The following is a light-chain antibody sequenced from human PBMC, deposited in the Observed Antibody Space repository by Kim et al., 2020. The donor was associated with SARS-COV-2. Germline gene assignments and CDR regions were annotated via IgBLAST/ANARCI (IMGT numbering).Light chain of an antibody. CDR1: QSVSSY. CDR3: QQRSNWPTWT. V-gene: IGKV3-11*01. Sequence: PGERATLSCRASQSVSSYLAWYQQKPGQAPRLLIYDASNRATGIPARFSGSGSGTDFTLTISSLEPEEFAVYYCQQRSNWPTWTFGQGTKV. J-gene: IGKJ1*01. CDR2: DAS.